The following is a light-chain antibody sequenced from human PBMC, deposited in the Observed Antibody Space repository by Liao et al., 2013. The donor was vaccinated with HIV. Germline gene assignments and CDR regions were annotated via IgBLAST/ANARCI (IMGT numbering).Light chain of an antibody. CDR2: QDT. V-gene: IGLV3-1*01. CDR1: KLGDKY. J-gene: IGLJ2*01. Sequence: SYELTQPPSVSVSPGQTATITCSGDKLGDKYASWYQQRPGQSPILVIYQDTKRPSGISDRFSGSNSGNTATLTISGTQALDEADYYCQAWDSSTAPVFGGGTKLTVL. CDR3: QAWDSSTAPV.